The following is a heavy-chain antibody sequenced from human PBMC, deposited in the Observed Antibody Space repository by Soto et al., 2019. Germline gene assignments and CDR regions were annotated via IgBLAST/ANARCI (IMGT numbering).Heavy chain of an antibody. Sequence: QVQLQESGPGLVKPSETLSLTCTVSGGSVSSGSYYWSWIRQPPGKGLEWIGYIYYSGSTNYNPSLKSRVTISVDTSKNQFSLKLSSVTAADTVVYYCARDGPISSWYGMDVWGQGTTVTVSS. V-gene: IGHV4-61*01. J-gene: IGHJ6*02. CDR3: ARDGPISSWYGMDV. CDR1: GGSVSSGSYY. D-gene: IGHD6-13*01. CDR2: IYYSGST.